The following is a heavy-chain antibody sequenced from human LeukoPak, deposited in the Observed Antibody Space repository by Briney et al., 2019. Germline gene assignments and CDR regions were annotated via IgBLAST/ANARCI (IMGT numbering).Heavy chain of an antibody. Sequence: GGSLRLSCAASGFTFSNCWMHWVRQAPGKGLEWVSRIESDGSRTRYADSVKGRFTISRDNSNNALHLLMNSLRAEDTAVYYCAKTDTGNYYDRFDYWGQGTLVTVSS. J-gene: IGHJ4*02. D-gene: IGHD3-10*01. V-gene: IGHV3-74*01. CDR1: GFTFSNCW. CDR2: IESDGSRT. CDR3: AKTDTGNYYDRFDY.